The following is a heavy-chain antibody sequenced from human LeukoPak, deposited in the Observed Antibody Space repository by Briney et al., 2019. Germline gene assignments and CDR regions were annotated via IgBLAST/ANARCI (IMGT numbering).Heavy chain of an antibody. D-gene: IGHD3-16*01. CDR2: ISGSGGST. J-gene: IGHJ4*02. CDR3: ANQITPRGSPFDY. CDR1: GFTFSSYA. V-gene: IGHV3-23*01. Sequence: PGGSLRLSCAASGFTFSSYAMSWVRQAPGKGLEWVSAISGSGGSTYYADSVKGRFTISRDNSKNTLYLQMNSLRAEDTAVYYCANQITPRGSPFDYWGQGTLVTVSS.